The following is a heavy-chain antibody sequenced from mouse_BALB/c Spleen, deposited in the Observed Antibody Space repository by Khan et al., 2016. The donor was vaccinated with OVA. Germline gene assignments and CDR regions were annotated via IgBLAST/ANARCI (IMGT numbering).Heavy chain of an antibody. CDR2: IWSAGST. Sequence: QVQLKQSGPGLVQPSQSLSITCTVSGFSLSNYSVHWVRQSPGKGLEWLGVIWSAGSTDYNAVFISRLTISKDNSRRQVFFKMNCLQPHDTAIYYGARRGYDYGRGALFAYWGQGTLVTVSA. D-gene: IGHD2-4*01. V-gene: IGHV2-2*01. CDR3: ARRGYDYGRGALFAY. CDR1: GFSLSNYS. J-gene: IGHJ3*01.